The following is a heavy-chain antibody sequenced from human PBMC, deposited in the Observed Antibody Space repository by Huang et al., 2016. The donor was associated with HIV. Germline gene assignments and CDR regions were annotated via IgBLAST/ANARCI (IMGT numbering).Heavy chain of an antibody. V-gene: IGHV1-69*01. CDR1: GGTFSSFG. CDR2: IIPILGTT. Sequence: QVQLVQSGAEVKKSGSSVKVSCKASGGTFSSFGITWVRQAPGQGLEWMGGIIPILGTTNDAQKFQGRVTITADEFTSTAHMELRRLRSGDTAVYYCAREFEYTSSDFAFDIWGQGTLVTVSS. CDR3: AREFEYTSSDFAFDI. D-gene: IGHD1-26*01. J-gene: IGHJ3*02.